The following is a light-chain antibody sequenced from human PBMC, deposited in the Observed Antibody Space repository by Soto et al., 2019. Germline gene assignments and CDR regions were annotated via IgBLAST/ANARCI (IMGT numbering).Light chain of an antibody. CDR2: KAS. J-gene: IGKJ2*01. CDR1: QSSNRW. CDR3: QQYSTYPYI. V-gene: IGKV1-5*03. Sequence: DIQMTQSPSTLSASVGDRVTITCRASQSSNRWLAWYQQKPGKAPKLLIYKASTLESGVPSRFSGGGIGTEFSLSISSLQPDDFATYYCQQYSTYPYIFGQGTKVDIK.